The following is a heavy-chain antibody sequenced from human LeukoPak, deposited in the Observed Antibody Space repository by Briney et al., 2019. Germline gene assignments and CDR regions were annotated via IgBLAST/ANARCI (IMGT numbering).Heavy chain of an antibody. V-gene: IGHV4-4*02. J-gene: IGHJ4*02. D-gene: IGHD3-22*01. Sequence: SETLSLTCAVSGGSISSSNWWSWIRQPPGKGLEWIGEIYHSGSTNYNPSLKSRVTISVDKSKTQFSLKLSSVTAADTAVYYCAALAGYDSSGYYSYSFDYWGQGTLVTVSS. CDR3: AALAGYDSSGYYSYSFDY. CDR1: GGSISSSNW. CDR2: IYHSGST.